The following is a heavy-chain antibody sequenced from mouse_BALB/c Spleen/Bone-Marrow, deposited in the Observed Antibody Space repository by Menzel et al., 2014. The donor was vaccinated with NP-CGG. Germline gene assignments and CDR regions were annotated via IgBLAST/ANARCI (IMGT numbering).Heavy chain of an antibody. CDR3: ARGSSYRYYFYF. CDR2: INPSTGYT. D-gene: IGHD1-1*01. CDR1: GYTFTSYW. J-gene: IGHJ2*01. Sequence: VQLKQSGADLANPAASVKMSCKASGYTFTSYWMHWVKQRPGQGLEWIGYINPSTGYTEYNQTFKDKATLTADKSSSTAYRQLSSLSPEDSAVYYCARGSSYRYYFYFLGQATTPAVS. V-gene: IGHV1-4*01.